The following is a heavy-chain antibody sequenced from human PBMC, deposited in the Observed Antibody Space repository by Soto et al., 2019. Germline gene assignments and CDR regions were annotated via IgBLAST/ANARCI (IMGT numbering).Heavy chain of an antibody. CDR2: LSGSGVST. J-gene: IGHJ6*02. CDR3: AKGGGSKDYYDTSGYYLYYCYAMDV. D-gene: IGHD3-22*01. Sequence: EVQLLESGGGLVQPGGSLRLSCAASGFTFSSYAMTWVRQAPGKGLEWVSALSGSGVSTYYADSVKGRFTPSRANSKKTLYLQMNSLRAEDTAVYYCAKGGGSKDYYDTSGYYLYYCYAMDVWGQGTTVTVSS. CDR1: GFTFSSYA. V-gene: IGHV3-23*01.